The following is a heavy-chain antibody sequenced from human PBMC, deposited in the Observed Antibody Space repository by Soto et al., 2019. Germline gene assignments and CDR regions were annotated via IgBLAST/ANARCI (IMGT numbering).Heavy chain of an antibody. V-gene: IGHV4-34*01. J-gene: IGHJ3*02. Sequence: SETLSLTCAVYGGSFSGYYWSWIRQPPGKGLEWIGEINHSGSTNYNPSLKSRVTISVDTSKNQFSLKLSSVTAADTAVYYCARGSGLEWTTVTTHDAFDIWGQGTMVTVSS. CDR2: INHSGST. CDR1: GGSFSGYY. D-gene: IGHD4-17*01. CDR3: ARGSGLEWTTVTTHDAFDI.